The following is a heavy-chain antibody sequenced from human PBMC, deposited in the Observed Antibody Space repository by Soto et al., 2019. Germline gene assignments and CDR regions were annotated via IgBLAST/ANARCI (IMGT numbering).Heavy chain of an antibody. CDR3: ARDLIGHYDI. V-gene: IGHV3-30*03. J-gene: IGHJ3*02. Sequence: GGSLRLSCAASEFTFSNYAMHWVRQPPGKGLQWLAVISYDGNNKYYADSVEGRFTISRDNSKNTVYLQMNSLRLEDTAVYYCARDLIGHYDIWGQGTMVTVSS. CDR1: EFTFSNYA. CDR2: ISYDGNNK.